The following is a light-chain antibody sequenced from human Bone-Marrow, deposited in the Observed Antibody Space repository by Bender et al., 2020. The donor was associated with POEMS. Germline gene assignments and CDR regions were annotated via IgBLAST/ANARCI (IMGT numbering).Light chain of an antibody. CDR1: NIGRKT. J-gene: IGLJ3*02. V-gene: IGLV3-21*02. Sequence: SYVLTQSPSVSVAPGQTASLTCGGNNIGRKTVHWYQQKPGQAPVVVVHDDSDRPPWIPERFSGSNSGNTATLTISRVEAGDEADYYCQVWDSTTDHWVFGGGTKLTVL. CDR2: DDS. CDR3: QVWDSTTDHWV.